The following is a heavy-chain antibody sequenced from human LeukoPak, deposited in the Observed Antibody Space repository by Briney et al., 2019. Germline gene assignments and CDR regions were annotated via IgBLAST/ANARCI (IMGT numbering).Heavy chain of an antibody. V-gene: IGHV4-59*01. D-gene: IGHD1-26*01. CDR2: IITSGTP. J-gene: IGHJ6*02. Sequence: SETLSLTCTVSGGSISSYYWSWIRQPPGKGLEWFGIIITSGTPNTNPSPKSQVPKPVAPSKNKFSLKLTPVTPPAPPVYIYYSGSTNYNPSLKSRVTISVDTSKNQFSLKLSSVTAADTAVYYCARRLSGNIPYGMDVWGQGTTVTVSS. CDR1: GGSISSYY. CDR3: YSGSTNYNPSLKSRVTISVDTSKNQFSLKLSSVTAADTAVYYCARRLSGNIPYGMDV.